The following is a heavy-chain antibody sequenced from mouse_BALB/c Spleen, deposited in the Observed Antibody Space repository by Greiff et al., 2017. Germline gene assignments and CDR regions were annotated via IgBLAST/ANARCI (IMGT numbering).Heavy chain of an antibody. CDR3: ARGWDVKYFDY. D-gene: IGHD4-1*01. CDR2: ILPGSGST. Sequence: VKLVESGAELMKPGASVKISCKATGYTFSSYWIEWVKQRPGHGLEWIGEILPGSGSTNYNEKFKGKATFTADTSSNTAYMQLSSLTSEDSAVYYCARGWDVKYFDYWGQGTTLTVSS. CDR1: GYTFSSYW. J-gene: IGHJ2*01. V-gene: IGHV1-9*01.